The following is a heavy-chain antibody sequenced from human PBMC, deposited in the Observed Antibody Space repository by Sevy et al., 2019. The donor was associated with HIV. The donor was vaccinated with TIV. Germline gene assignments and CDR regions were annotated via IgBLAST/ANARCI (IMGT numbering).Heavy chain of an antibody. CDR2: INSTGSST. CDR1: GFTFSSYW. V-gene: IGHV3-74*01. Sequence: GGSLRLSCAASGFTFSSYWMRWVRQTPGKGLVWVSRINSTGSSTCYADSVKGRFTISRDNAKNTMYLQMNSLRAEDTAVYYCASRYYYDSTGAFDIWGQGTMVTVSS. J-gene: IGHJ3*02. CDR3: ASRYYYDSTGAFDI. D-gene: IGHD3-22*01.